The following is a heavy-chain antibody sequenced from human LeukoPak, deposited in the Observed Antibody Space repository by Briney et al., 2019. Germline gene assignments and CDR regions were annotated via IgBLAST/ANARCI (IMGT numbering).Heavy chain of an antibody. CDR3: ARDRGYSTFDY. J-gene: IGHJ4*02. CDR1: AFTFSSYW. Sequence: PGGSLRLSCEASAFTFSSYWMSWVRQAPGKGLEWVANMREDGGEINYGDSVISRDNAKNSLFLQMNSLRVEDTAVYYCARDRGYSTFDYWGQGTLVTVSS. V-gene: IGHV3-7*01. D-gene: IGHD4-23*01. CDR2: MREDGGEI.